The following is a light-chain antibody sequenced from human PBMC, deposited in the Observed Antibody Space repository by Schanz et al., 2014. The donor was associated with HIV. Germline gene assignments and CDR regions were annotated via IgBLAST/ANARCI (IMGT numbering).Light chain of an antibody. CDR2: EVS. CDR1: SSDVGGYNY. J-gene: IGLJ2*01. V-gene: IGLV2-8*01. CDR3: NSYAGANEV. Sequence: QSALTQPPSASGSPGQSVTISCTGTSSDVGGYNYVSWYQQHPGKAPKLIISEVSKRPSGVPDRFSGSKSGNTASLTVSGLQAEDEADYYCNSYAGANEVLGDGTKVPVL.